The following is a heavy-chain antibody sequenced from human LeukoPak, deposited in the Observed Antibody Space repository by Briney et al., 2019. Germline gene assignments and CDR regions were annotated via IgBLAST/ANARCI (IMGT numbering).Heavy chain of an antibody. J-gene: IGHJ6*03. D-gene: IGHD2-8*01. Sequence: GASVKVSCKASGGTFSSYAISWVRQAPGQGLEWMGGIIPIFGTANYAQKFQGRVTMTRNTSISTAYMELSSLRSEDTAVYYCARVMVERGYYYMDVWGKGTTVTISS. CDR2: IIPIFGTA. V-gene: IGHV1-69*05. CDR3: ARVMVERGYYYMDV. CDR1: GGTFSSYA.